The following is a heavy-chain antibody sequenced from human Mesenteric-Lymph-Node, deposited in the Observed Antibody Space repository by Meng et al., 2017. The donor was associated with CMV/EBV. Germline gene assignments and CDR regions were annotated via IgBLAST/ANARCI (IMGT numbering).Heavy chain of an antibody. CDR1: FTFSTYA. CDR3: AKEGRSEIAVAGLGSSY. V-gene: IGHV3-23*01. J-gene: IGHJ4*02. Sequence: FTFSTYAMGWVRQAPGKGLEWISTISGSGGNTYYADSMRGRFTISRDNSKNTLYLQMNSLGAEDTAIYYCAKEGRSEIAVAGLGSSYWGQGTLVTVSS. D-gene: IGHD6-19*01. CDR2: ISGSGGNT.